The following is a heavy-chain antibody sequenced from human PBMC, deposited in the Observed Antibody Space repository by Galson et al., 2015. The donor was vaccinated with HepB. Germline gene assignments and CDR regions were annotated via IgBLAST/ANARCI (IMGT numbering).Heavy chain of an antibody. CDR1: GFTFSSYG. CDR2: IWYDGSNK. J-gene: IGHJ4*02. V-gene: IGHV3-33*08. CDR3: ARGKEVLRYFDWLSHFDY. Sequence: SLRLSCAASGFTFSSYGIHWVRQTPGKGLEWVAVIWYDGSNKYYADSVKGRFTISRDNSKNTLYLQMNSLRAEDTAVYYCARGKEVLRYFDWLSHFDYWGQGTLVTVSS. D-gene: IGHD3-9*01.